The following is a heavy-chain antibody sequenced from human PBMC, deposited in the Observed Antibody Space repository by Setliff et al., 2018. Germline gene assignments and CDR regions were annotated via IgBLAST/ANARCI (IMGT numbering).Heavy chain of an antibody. CDR3: ARGRNIAARLLDT. J-gene: IGHJ5*02. Sequence: SETLSLTCTVSGGSISTFYWSWIRQPAGKGLEWIGRIFASGTTNYNPSLKSRITMSVDTSKNQFSLKVISMTAADTAVYYCARGRNIAARLLDTWGQGVLVTVSS. D-gene: IGHD6-6*01. CDR2: IFASGTT. V-gene: IGHV4-4*07. CDR1: GGSISTFY.